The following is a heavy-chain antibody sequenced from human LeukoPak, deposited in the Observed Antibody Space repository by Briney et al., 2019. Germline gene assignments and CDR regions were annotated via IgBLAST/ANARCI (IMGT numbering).Heavy chain of an antibody. CDR3: AREGGDPRWLDP. CDR2: INNSGST. J-gene: IGHJ5*02. Sequence: SETLSLTCTVSGGSISTFYWTWIRQPAGKGLEWIGRINNSGSTNYNPSLRSRVSMSGDRSKNQFSVTLSSVTAADTAVYFCAREGGDPRWLDPWGQGTLVTVSS. V-gene: IGHV4-4*07. CDR1: GGSISTFY. D-gene: IGHD6-25*01.